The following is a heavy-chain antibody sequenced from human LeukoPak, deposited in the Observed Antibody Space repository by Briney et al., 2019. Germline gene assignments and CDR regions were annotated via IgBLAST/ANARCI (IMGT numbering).Heavy chain of an antibody. V-gene: IGHV4-34*01. Sequence: SATLSLTCAVYGGSFSGYYWSWIRQPPGKGLEWIGEINHSGSTNYNPSLKSRVTISVDTSKNQFSLKLSSVTAADTAVYYCAGGIAAAGIDYWGQGTLVTVSS. CDR3: AGGIAAAGIDY. D-gene: IGHD6-13*01. CDR1: GGSFSGYY. J-gene: IGHJ4*02. CDR2: INHSGST.